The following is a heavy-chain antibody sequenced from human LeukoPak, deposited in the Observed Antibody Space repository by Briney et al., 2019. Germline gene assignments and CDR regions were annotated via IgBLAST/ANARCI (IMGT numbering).Heavy chain of an antibody. D-gene: IGHD1-26*01. J-gene: IGHJ5*02. CDR1: GFTVSSNY. Sequence: GGSLRLSCAASGFTVSSNYMSWVRQAPGKGLEWVSVIYSRGSTYYAASVKGRFTISRDNSKNTLYLQMNSLRAEDTAVYYCARVVGNWFDPWGQGTLVTVSS. CDR3: ARVVGNWFDP. V-gene: IGHV3-53*01. CDR2: IYSRGST.